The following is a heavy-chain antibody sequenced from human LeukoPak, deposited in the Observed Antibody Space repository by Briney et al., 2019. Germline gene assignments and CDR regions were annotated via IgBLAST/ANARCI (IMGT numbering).Heavy chain of an antibody. CDR1: GGSISSGGYY. D-gene: IGHD3-10*01. CDR3: ARVGEGLFDY. CDR2: IYYSGST. V-gene: IGHV4-30-4*01. J-gene: IGHJ4*02. Sequence: SETLSLTCTVSGGSISSGGYYWSWIRQPPGKGLEWIGYIYYSGSTYYNPSLKSRVTISVDTSKNQFSLKLSSVTAADTAVYYCARVGEGLFDYWGQGTLVTVSS.